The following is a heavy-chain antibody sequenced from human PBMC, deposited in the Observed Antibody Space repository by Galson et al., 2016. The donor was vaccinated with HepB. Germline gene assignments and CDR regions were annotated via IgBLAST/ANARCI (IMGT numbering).Heavy chain of an antibody. D-gene: IGHD5-18*01. CDR1: GFTFSSYA. Sequence: SLRLSCAASGFTFSSYAMSWVRQAPGKGLQWVAAISGSGDNKYHADTVKGRFTIYRDHSKETLFLQMSSLTADDTALYYCAKEQMDTAMIQIFFASWGQGTQVTVSS. CDR2: ISGSGDNK. CDR3: AKEQMDTAMIQIFFAS. J-gene: IGHJ4*02. V-gene: IGHV3-23*01.